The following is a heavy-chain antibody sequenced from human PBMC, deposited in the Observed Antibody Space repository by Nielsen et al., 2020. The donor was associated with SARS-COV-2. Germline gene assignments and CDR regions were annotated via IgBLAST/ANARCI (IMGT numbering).Heavy chain of an antibody. CDR2: ISYDGSNK. D-gene: IGHD1-7*01. Sequence: GESLKISCAASGFTFSSYAMHRVRQAPGKGLEWVAVISYDGSNKYYADSVKGRFTISRDNSKNTLYLQMNSLRAEDTAVYYCASEGITGITFDYWGQGTLVTVSS. J-gene: IGHJ4*02. CDR1: GFTFSSYA. CDR3: ASEGITGITFDY. V-gene: IGHV3-30*04.